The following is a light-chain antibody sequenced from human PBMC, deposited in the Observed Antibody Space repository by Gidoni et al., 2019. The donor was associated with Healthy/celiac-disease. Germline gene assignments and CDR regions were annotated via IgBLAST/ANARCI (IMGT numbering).Light chain of an antibody. Sequence: EIVMTQSPAPLSVAPGARATLSCRASQSVSSNLAWYQQKPGQAPRLLIDGASTRATGIPARFSGSGSGTEFTLTISSLQSEDFAVYYCQQYNNWPQTFGQGTKVEIK. CDR3: QQYNNWPQT. CDR2: GAS. J-gene: IGKJ1*01. CDR1: QSVSSN. V-gene: IGKV3-15*01.